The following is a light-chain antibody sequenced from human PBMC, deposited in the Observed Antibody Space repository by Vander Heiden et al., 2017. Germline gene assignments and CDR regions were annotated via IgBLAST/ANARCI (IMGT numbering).Light chain of an antibody. V-gene: IGLV1-40*01. CDR3: QSFDSSLSGWV. CDR2: ENI. Sequence: QSVLTPPPSVSGAPGQRVTISCTGSSSNIGAGYDVHWYQQFPGTAPKLLIYENIRRPSGVPDRFSGSESGTSASLAITVLQAEDEADYYCQSFDSSLSGWVFGGGTKLTVL. J-gene: IGLJ3*02. CDR1: SSNIGAGYD.